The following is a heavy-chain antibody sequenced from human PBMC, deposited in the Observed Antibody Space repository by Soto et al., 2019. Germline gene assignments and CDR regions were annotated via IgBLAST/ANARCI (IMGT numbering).Heavy chain of an antibody. CDR1: GLTFNSSA. J-gene: IGHJ4*02. CDR3: AADPPDYDILTGPPG. D-gene: IGHD3-9*01. Sequence: PVKVSCEASGLTFNSSAVQCVRQERGQRLEWIGWIVVGSGNTNYAQKFQERVTITRDMSTSTAYMELSSLRSEDTAVYYCAADPPDYDILTGPPGWGQGTLVTFSS. V-gene: IGHV1-58*01. CDR2: IVVGSGNT.